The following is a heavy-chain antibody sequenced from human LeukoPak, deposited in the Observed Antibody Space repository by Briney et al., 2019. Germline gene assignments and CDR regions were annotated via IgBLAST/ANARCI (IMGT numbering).Heavy chain of an antibody. CDR3: AREGWNAFDY. Sequence: ASVKVSCKASGYTFTSYDITWVRQATGQGLEWMGWMNPNSGGTNSAQKFQGRVTMTRDTSISTAYMELSRLRSDDTAVYYCAREGWNAFDYWGQGTLVTVSS. V-gene: IGHV1-2*02. D-gene: IGHD1-1*01. CDR2: MNPNSGGT. CDR1: GYTFTSYD. J-gene: IGHJ4*02.